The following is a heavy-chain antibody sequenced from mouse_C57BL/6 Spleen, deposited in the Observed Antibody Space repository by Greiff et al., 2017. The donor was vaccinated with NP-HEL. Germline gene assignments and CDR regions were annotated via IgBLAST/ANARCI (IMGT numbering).Heavy chain of an antibody. J-gene: IGHJ2*01. CDR3: ARFHDGYLYYFDY. CDR1: GYTFTSYW. Sequence: QVQLQQSGAELAKPGASVKLSCKASGYTFTSYWMHWVKQRPGQGLEWIGYINPSSGYTKYNQKFKDKATLTADKSSSTAYMQLSSLTYEDSAVYYCARFHDGYLYYFDYWGQGTTLTVSS. V-gene: IGHV1-7*01. D-gene: IGHD2-3*01. CDR2: INPSSGYT.